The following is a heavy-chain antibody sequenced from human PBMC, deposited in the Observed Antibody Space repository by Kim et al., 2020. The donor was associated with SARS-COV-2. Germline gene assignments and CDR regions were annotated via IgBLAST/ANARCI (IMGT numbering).Heavy chain of an antibody. V-gene: IGHV4-39*07. D-gene: IGHD3-22*01. Sequence: SETLSLTCTVSGGSISSSSYYWGWIRQPPGKGLEWIGSIYYSGSTYYNPSLKSRVTISVDTSKNQFSLKLSSVTAADTAVYYCASVPVYYYDSSGYWTYYYYGMDVWGQGTTVTVSS. J-gene: IGHJ6*02. CDR1: GGSISSSSYY. CDR3: ASVPVYYYDSSGYWTYYYYGMDV. CDR2: IYYSGST.